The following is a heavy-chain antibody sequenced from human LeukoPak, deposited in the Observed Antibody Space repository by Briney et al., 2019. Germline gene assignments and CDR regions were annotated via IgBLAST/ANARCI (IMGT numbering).Heavy chain of an antibody. CDR2: ISSKGGST. Sequence: RGCLRLSCSASGFTFSSYAMRSVRQAPGEGLEYVSGISSKGGSTHYTDSVKGRFTISRDNSNNTLYLQMRSLRAEDTAVYYCVKGNSGGYYDDLDYWGQGTLVTVSS. CDR1: GFTFSSYA. CDR3: VKGNSGGYYDDLDY. J-gene: IGHJ4*02. V-gene: IGHV3-64D*09. D-gene: IGHD1-26*01.